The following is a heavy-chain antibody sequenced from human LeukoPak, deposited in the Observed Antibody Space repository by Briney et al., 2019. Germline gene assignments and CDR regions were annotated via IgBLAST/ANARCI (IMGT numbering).Heavy chain of an antibody. CDR1: GGSISTSGYY. D-gene: IGHD1-26*01. Sequence: PSETLSLTCTVSGGSISTSGYYWGWIRQPPGKGLEWIGNIYHSGSTNYNPSLKSRVTISVDTSKNQFSLKLSSVTAADTAVYYCARGVGATTRMAFDIWGQGTMVTVSS. V-gene: IGHV4-39*07. CDR2: IYHSGST. J-gene: IGHJ3*02. CDR3: ARGVGATTRMAFDI.